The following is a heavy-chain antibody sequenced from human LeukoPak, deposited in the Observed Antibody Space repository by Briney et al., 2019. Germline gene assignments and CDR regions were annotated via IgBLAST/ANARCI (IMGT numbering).Heavy chain of an antibody. CDR3: ARGNWNYVLRGGFDY. D-gene: IGHD1-7*01. CDR2: IIPIFGTA. V-gene: IGHV1-69*13. Sequence: SVKVSCKASGGTFSSYAISWVRQAPGQGLEWMGGIIPIFGTANYAQKFQGRVTITADESTSTAYMELSSLRSEDTAVYYCARGNWNYVLRGGFDYWGQGTLVTVSS. CDR1: GGTFSSYA. J-gene: IGHJ4*02.